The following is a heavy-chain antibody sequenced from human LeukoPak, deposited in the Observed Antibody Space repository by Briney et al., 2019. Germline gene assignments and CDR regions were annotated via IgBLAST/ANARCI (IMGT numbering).Heavy chain of an antibody. V-gene: IGHV1-8*01. CDR3: AREILKNFWSGYYAPYYYYGMDV. CDR2: MNPNSGNT. D-gene: IGHD3-3*01. Sequence: ASVKVSCKASGYTFTSYDINWVRQAPGQGLEWMGWMNPNSGNTGYAQKFQGRVTMTRNTSISTAYMELSSLRSEDTAVYYSAREILKNFWSGYYAPYYYYGMDVWGQGTTVTVSS. CDR1: GYTFTSYD. J-gene: IGHJ6*02.